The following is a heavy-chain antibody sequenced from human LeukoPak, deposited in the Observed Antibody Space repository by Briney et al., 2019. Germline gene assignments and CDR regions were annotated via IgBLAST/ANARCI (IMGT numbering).Heavy chain of an antibody. CDR1: GFTFADYA. D-gene: IGHD1-1*01. Sequence: QSGGSLRLSCRASGFTFADYAMSWVRQAPGKGLEWVSAISGSGGSTYYADSVKGRFTISRDNSKNTLYLQMNSLRAEDTAVYYCAKDRTGTTGADWFDPWGQGTLVTVSS. J-gene: IGHJ5*02. CDR3: AKDRTGTTGADWFDP. V-gene: IGHV3-23*01. CDR2: ISGSGGST.